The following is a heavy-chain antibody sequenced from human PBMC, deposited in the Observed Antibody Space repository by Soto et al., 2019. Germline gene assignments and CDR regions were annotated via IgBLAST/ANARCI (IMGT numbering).Heavy chain of an antibody. CDR1: GFSLSTSGMC. CDR3: ARTQTYYDILTGYLEGYGMDV. CDR2: IDWDDDK. D-gene: IGHD3-9*01. Sequence: GSGPTLVNPTQTLTLTCTFSGFSLSTSGMCVSWIRQPPGKALEWLARIDWDDDKYCSTSLKTRLTISKDTSKNQVVLTMTNMDPVDTATYYCARTQTYYDILTGYLEGYGMDVWGQGTTVTVSS. V-gene: IGHV2-70*11. J-gene: IGHJ6*02.